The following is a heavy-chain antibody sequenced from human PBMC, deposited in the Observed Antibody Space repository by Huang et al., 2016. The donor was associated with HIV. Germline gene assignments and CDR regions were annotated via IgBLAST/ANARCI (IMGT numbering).Heavy chain of an antibody. CDR3: AKRGGAWGSPYAFDL. CDR1: GGSFNNFG. Sequence: QVQLVQSGAEVRKTGSSVKVSCRASGGSFNNFGINWVRQAPGQGLEGMGGIIPRFGTRNDAQRCQGRVTITADETTGVVYMELSSLRSDDTAVYFCAKRGGAWGSPYAFDLWGPGTMVTVSS. J-gene: IGHJ3*01. D-gene: IGHD3-16*01. V-gene: IGHV1-69*13. CDR2: IIPRFGTR.